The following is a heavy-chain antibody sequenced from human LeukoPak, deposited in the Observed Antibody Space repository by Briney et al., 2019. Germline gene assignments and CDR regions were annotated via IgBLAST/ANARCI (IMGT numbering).Heavy chain of an antibody. V-gene: IGHV3-9*01. CDR1: GFTFDDYA. CDR3: AKEPGEFGEP. D-gene: IGHD3-10*01. J-gene: IGHJ4*02. CDR2: ISWNSGSI. Sequence: GGSLRLSCAASGFTFDDYAMHWVRQAPGKGLEWVSGISWNSGSIGYADSVKGRFTISRDNAKNSLYLQMNSLRAEDTALYYGAKEPGEFGEPWGQGTLVTVSS.